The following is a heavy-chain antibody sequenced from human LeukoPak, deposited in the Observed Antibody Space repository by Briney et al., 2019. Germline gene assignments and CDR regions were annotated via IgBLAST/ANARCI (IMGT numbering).Heavy chain of an antibody. J-gene: IGHJ5*02. V-gene: IGHV4-59*01. CDR2: IYYSGGT. Sequence: SETLSLTCTVSGGSISSYYWSWIRQPPGKGLEWIGYIYYSGGTNYNPSLKSRVTISVDTSKNQFSLKLSSVTAADTAVYYCARVGVYYDFWSGYLDHNWFDPWGQGTLVTVSS. CDR1: GGSISSYY. D-gene: IGHD3-3*01. CDR3: ARVGVYYDFWSGYLDHNWFDP.